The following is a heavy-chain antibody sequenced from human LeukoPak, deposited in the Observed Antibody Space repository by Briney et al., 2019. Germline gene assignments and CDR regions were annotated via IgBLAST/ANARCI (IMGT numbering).Heavy chain of an antibody. CDR2: INPNSGGT. Sequence: ASVKVSCKASGYTFTGYYMHWVRQAPGQGLEWMGWINPNSGGTNYAQKFQGRVTMTRDTSISTAYMELSRLRSDDTAVYYCARDSKRAAAGTLWPQDYWGQGTLVTVSS. CDR1: GYTFTGYY. CDR3: ARDSKRAAAGTLWPQDY. V-gene: IGHV1-2*02. D-gene: IGHD6-13*01. J-gene: IGHJ4*02.